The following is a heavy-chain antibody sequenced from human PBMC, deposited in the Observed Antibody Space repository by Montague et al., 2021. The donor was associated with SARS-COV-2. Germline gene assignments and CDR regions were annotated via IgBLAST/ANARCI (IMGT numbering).Heavy chain of an antibody. CDR2: LSNDANNA. J-gene: IGHJ5*01. CDR1: GFTFSTYD. Sequence: SLRLSCAASGFTFSTYDMNWVRQAPGKGLEWVAVLSNDANNAYYADSVKGRFTISRDTSKNTVFLQMSSLRAEDTAVFYCAKLSNSGPTFFDSWGQGTLVTVSS. D-gene: IGHD2/OR15-2a*01. V-gene: IGHV3-30-3*02. CDR3: AKLSNSGPTFFDS.